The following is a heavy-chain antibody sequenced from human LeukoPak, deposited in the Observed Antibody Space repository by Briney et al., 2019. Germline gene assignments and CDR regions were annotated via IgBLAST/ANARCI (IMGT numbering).Heavy chain of an antibody. J-gene: IGHJ4*02. D-gene: IGHD6-13*01. Sequence: PGGSLRLSCSTSGFIFSSYPMHWVRQPPGKGLEYVSGITSNGDSTNYADSVKGRFTISRDNSKNTLSLHMCSLRAEDTAVYYCVKDQGEYSSSWYYFDNWGQGTLVTVSS. CDR3: VKDQGEYSSSWYYFDN. CDR1: GFIFSSYP. CDR2: ITSNGDST. V-gene: IGHV3-64D*06.